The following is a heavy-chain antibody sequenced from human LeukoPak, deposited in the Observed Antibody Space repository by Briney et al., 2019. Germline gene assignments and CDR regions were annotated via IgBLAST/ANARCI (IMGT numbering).Heavy chain of an antibody. Sequence: GGSLRLSCAASGFTFSSYSMNWVRQAPGKGLEWVSSISSSSSYIYYADSVKGRFTISRDNSKNTLFLQMNTLSAADTAVYYCAKMEWQQNYFDYWGQGTLVTVSS. J-gene: IGHJ4*02. CDR3: AKMEWQQNYFDY. D-gene: IGHD3-3*01. V-gene: IGHV3-21*04. CDR1: GFTFSSYS. CDR2: ISSSSSYI.